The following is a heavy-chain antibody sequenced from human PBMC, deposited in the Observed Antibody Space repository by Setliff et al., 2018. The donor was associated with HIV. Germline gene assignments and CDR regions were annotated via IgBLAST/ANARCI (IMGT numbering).Heavy chain of an antibody. D-gene: IGHD6-25*01. Sequence: PGESLKISCRGSGYRFTDYWIGWVRQMRGKGLEWMGVIYPGDSDTRYNPSFQGQVAISADKSTSTAYLQWSSLKASDTAMYYCARRLYSSEAFDPWGQGTLVTVSS. CDR2: IYPGDSDT. V-gene: IGHV5-51*01. CDR1: GYRFTDYW. J-gene: IGHJ5*02. CDR3: ARRLYSSEAFDP.